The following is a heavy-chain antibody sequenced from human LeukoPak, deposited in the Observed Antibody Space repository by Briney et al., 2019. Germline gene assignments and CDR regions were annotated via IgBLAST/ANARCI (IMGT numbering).Heavy chain of an antibody. CDR1: GFTFSSHG. J-gene: IGHJ4*02. CDR3: ARSRRVRYCSNISCYAGFFEY. V-gene: IGHV3-23*01. D-gene: IGHD2-2*01. Sequence: GGSLRLSSVASGFTFSSHGMNWVRQAPGKGLEWVSGIIPSGHTTYYADSVRGRFTISRDNSRNTVYLQMNSLRSEDTAVYYCARSRRVRYCSNISCYAGFFEYWGQGTLVTVSS. CDR2: IIPSGHTT.